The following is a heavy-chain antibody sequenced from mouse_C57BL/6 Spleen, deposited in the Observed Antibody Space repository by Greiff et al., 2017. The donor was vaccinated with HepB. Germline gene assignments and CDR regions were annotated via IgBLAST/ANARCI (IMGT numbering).Heavy chain of an antibody. Sequence: EVQRVESGEGLVKPGGSLKLSCAASGFTFSSYAMSWVRQTPEKRLEWVAYISSGGDYIYYADTVKGRFTISRDNARNTLYLQMSSLKSEDTAMYYCTRDCYYGSSYWYFDVWGTGTTVTVSS. V-gene: IGHV5-9-1*02. CDR1: GFTFSSYA. CDR2: ISSGGDYI. J-gene: IGHJ1*03. D-gene: IGHD1-1*01. CDR3: TRDCYYGSSYWYFDV.